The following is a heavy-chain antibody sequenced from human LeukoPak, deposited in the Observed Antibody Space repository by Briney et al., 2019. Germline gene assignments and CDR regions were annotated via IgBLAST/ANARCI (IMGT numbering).Heavy chain of an antibody. D-gene: IGHD6-19*01. Sequence: PGGSLRLSCAASGFTFSGYSMNWVRQAPGKGLEWVSSISSSSNYIYYADSVKGRFTISRDNAKNSLYLQMNSLRAEDTAVYYCARDPSSGWYLKGWFDPWGQGTLVTVSS. J-gene: IGHJ5*02. V-gene: IGHV3-21*01. CDR3: ARDPSSGWYLKGWFDP. CDR1: GFTFSGYS. CDR2: ISSSSNYI.